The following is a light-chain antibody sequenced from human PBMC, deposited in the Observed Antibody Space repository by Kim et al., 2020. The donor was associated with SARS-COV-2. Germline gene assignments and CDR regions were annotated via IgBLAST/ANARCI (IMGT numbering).Light chain of an antibody. CDR3: QQYAGSRLT. J-gene: IGKJ4*01. Sequence: DIVLTQSPGTLSLSPGERATLSCRASQSVRSNYLAWYQQKAGQAPRLLMFGASTRATGIPDRFSGSGSGTDFTLTISRLEPEDFAVYYCQQYAGSRLTFGGGTKLEI. CDR1: QSVRSNY. V-gene: IGKV3-20*01. CDR2: GAS.